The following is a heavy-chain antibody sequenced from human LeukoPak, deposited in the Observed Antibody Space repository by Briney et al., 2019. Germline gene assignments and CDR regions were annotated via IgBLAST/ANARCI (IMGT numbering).Heavy chain of an antibody. CDR3: ARGHYGSGSLN. D-gene: IGHD3-10*01. CDR1: GYSISSGYY. V-gene: IGHV4-38-2*02. CDR2: IYHSGSS. Sequence: SETLSLTCIVSGYSISSGYYWGWIRQPPGKGLEWIGSIYHSGSSLYNPSLKSRVTISVDTSKNQFSLKLSSVTAADTAVYYCARGHYGSGSLNWGQGTLVTVSS. J-gene: IGHJ4*02.